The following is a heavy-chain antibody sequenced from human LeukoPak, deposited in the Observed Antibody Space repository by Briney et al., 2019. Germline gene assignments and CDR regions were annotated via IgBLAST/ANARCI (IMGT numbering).Heavy chain of an antibody. V-gene: IGHV3-7*01. CDR3: ARVGVAGYCSGGSCYFDFDY. D-gene: IGHD2-15*01. J-gene: IGHJ4*02. CDR2: IKQDGSEK. Sequence: PGGSLRLSCAASGFTFSSYWMSWVRQAPGKGLEWVANIKQDGSEKYYVDSVKGRFTISRDNAKNSLYLQMNSLRAEDTAVYYCARVGVAGYCSGGSCYFDFDYWGQGTLVTVSS. CDR1: GFTFSSYW.